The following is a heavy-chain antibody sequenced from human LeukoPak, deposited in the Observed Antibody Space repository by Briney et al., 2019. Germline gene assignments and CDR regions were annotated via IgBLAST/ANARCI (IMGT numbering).Heavy chain of an antibody. V-gene: IGHV1-2*06. Sequence: ASVKVSCKASGYTFTGYYMHWVRQAPGQGLEWMGRINPNSGGTNYAQKFQGRVTMTRDTSISTAYMELSRLRSDDTAVYYCARDYVGVVAATRYYYGMDVWGQGTTVTVSS. J-gene: IGHJ6*02. CDR2: INPNSGGT. D-gene: IGHD2-15*01. CDR3: ARDYVGVVAATRYYYGMDV. CDR1: GYTFTGYY.